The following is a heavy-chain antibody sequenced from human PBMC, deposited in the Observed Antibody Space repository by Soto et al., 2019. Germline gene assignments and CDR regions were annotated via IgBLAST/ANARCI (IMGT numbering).Heavy chain of an antibody. CDR3: AREDDGGDRDYYGLDV. CDR2: VFHSGSV. CDR1: GASISGDYYH. V-gene: IGHV4-30-4*08. D-gene: IGHD2-21*02. J-gene: IGHJ6*02. Sequence: QVQLQQSGPGLVEPSQTLSLTCTVSGASISGDYYHWTWIRQSPGKGLEWIGYVFHSGSVLYNPSLKSRLHISVDTSKNQFSLRLTSVTAAYTAVYFCAREDDGGDRDYYGLDVWGQGTTVTVSS.